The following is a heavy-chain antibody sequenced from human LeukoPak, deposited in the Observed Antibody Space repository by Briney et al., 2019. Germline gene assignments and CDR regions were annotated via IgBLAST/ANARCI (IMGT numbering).Heavy chain of an antibody. V-gene: IGHV4-59*08. CDR3: ARRSPEGVVTI. CDR1: GGSISSYY. CDR2: IYYSGST. Sequence: SETLSLTCTVSGGSISSYYWSWIRQPPGKGLVLIGYIYYSGSTNYNPSLKSRVTISVDTSKNQFSLKLSSMTAADTAVYYCARRSPEGVVTIWGQGTLVTVSS. D-gene: IGHD3-10*01. J-gene: IGHJ4*02.